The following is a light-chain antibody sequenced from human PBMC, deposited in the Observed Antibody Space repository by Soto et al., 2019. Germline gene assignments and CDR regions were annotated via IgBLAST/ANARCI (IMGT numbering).Light chain of an antibody. CDR2: EVS. CDR3: SSYTSSTSVV. Sequence: QSALTQPASVSGSPGRSITVPCTGTSSDVGGYNYVSWYQQHPGKAPKLMIYEVSSRPSGVSNRLSGSKSGNTASLTISGVQAEDEADYDSSSYTSSTSVVFCRGTKLTVL. V-gene: IGLV2-14*01. CDR1: SSDVGGYNY. J-gene: IGLJ2*01.